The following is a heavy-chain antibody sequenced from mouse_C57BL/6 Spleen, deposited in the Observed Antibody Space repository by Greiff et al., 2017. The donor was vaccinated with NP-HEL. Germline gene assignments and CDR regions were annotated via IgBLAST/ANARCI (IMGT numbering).Heavy chain of an antibody. CDR3: ARGGDYDGPYYYAMDY. CDR1: GFSLTSYG. D-gene: IGHD2-4*01. CDR2: IWSGGST. V-gene: IGHV2-2*01. J-gene: IGHJ4*01. Sequence: QVHVKQSGPGLVQPSQSLSITCTVSGFSLTSYGVHWVRQSPGKGLEWLGVIWSGGSTDYNAAFISRLSISKDNSKSQVFFKMNSLQADDTAIYYCARGGDYDGPYYYAMDYWGQGTSVTVSS.